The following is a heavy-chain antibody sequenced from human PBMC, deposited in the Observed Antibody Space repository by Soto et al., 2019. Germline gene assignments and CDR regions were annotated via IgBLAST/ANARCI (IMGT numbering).Heavy chain of an antibody. CDR3: ARDHDSSGYPFDY. CDR2: INAGNGNT. CDR1: GYTFTSYA. J-gene: IGHJ4*02. V-gene: IGHV1-3*01. Sequence: QVQLVQSGAEVKKPGASVKVSCKASGYTFTSYAMHWVRQAPGQRLEWMGWINAGNGNTKYSQKLQGRVTITRDTSASTAYMELSSLRSEDTAVYYCARDHDSSGYPFDYWGQGTLVTVSS. D-gene: IGHD3-22*01.